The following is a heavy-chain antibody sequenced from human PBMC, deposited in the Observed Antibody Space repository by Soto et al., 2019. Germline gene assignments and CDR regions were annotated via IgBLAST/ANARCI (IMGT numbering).Heavy chain of an antibody. CDR1: GFTFSASV. D-gene: IGHD1-7*01. Sequence: GGSLRLSCAASGFTFSASVMHWVRQASGKGLEWVGRFRSKADSFATIYAASVQGRFTISRDDSMNTAYLQMNSLNTEDTAVYYCSTLTGATFGALDIWGQGTMVTVSS. CDR3: STLTGATFGALDI. CDR2: FRSKADSFAT. V-gene: IGHV3-73*01. J-gene: IGHJ3*02.